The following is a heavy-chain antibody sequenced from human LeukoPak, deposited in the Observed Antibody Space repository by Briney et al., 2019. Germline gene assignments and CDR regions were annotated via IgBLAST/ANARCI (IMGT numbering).Heavy chain of an antibody. CDR2: FDPEDGET. J-gene: IGHJ4*02. D-gene: IGHD1-26*01. CDR1: GYTLTELS. Sequence: GASVKVSCKVSGYTLTELSMHWVRQAPGKGLEWMGGFDPEDGETIYAQKFQGRVTMTEDTSTDTAYMELSSLRSEDTAVYYCATSARNIVGAILVDYWGQGTLVTVSS. V-gene: IGHV1-24*01. CDR3: ATSARNIVGAILVDY.